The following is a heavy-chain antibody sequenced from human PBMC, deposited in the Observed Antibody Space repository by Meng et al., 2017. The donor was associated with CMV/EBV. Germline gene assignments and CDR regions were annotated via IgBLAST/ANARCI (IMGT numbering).Heavy chain of an antibody. CDR1: GFTVSSNY. Sequence: GESLKISCGASGFTVSSNYMSWVRQAPGKGLEWVSVIYSGGSTYYADSVKGRFTISRDNSKNTLYLQMNSLRAEDTAVYYCARVPAAEAFDPWGQGTLVTVSS. J-gene: IGHJ5*02. D-gene: IGHD6-13*01. V-gene: IGHV3-53*01. CDR2: IYSGGST. CDR3: ARVPAAEAFDP.